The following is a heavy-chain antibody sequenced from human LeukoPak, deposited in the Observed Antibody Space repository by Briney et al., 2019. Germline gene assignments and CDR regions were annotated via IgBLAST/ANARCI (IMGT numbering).Heavy chain of an antibody. D-gene: IGHD3-10*01. CDR1: GGSISSSSYY. Sequence: SETLSLTCTVSGGSISSSSYYWGWIRQPPRKGLEWIGSIYYSGSTYYNPSLKSRVTISVDTSKNQFSLKLSSVTAADTAVYYCARRIRGVNFWFDPWGQGTLVTVSS. CDR2: IYYSGST. V-gene: IGHV4-39*07. J-gene: IGHJ5*02. CDR3: ARRIRGVNFWFDP.